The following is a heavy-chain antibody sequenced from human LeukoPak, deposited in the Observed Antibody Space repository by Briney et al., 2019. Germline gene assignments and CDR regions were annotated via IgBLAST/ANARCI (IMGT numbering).Heavy chain of an antibody. CDR2: MNPNSGNT. CDR3: ARGITMVRGYNWFDP. J-gene: IGHJ5*02. D-gene: IGHD3-10*01. V-gene: IGHV1-8*01. Sequence: VASVKVSCKASGYTFTSYDINWVRQATGQGLEWMGWMNPNSGNTGYAQKFQGRVTMTRNTSISTAYMELSSLRSEDTAVYYCARGITMVRGYNWFDPWGQGTLVTVSS. CDR1: GYTFTSYD.